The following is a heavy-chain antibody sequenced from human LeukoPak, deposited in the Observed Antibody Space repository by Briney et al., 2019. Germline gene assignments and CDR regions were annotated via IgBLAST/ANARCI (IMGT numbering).Heavy chain of an antibody. J-gene: IGHJ3*02. CDR1: GGSFSGYY. Sequence: SETLSLTCAVYGGSFSGYYWSWIRQPPGKGLEWIGEINHSGSTNYNPSLKSRVTISVDTSKNQFSLKLSSVTAADTAVYYCARPRLYYGGNSHALDIWGQGTMVTVSS. CDR2: INHSGST. D-gene: IGHD4-17*01. V-gene: IGHV4-34*01. CDR3: ARPRLYYGGNSHALDI.